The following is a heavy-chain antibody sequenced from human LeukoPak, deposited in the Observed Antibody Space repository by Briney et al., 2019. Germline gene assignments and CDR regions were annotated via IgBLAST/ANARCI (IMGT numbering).Heavy chain of an antibody. CDR3: ARVKSLYYDSSGYYDY. Sequence: GGSLRLSCAASGFTFSDYYMSWIRQAPGKGLEWVSYISSSSSYTNYADSVKGRFTISRDNAKNSLYLQMNSLRAEDTAVYYCARVKSLYYDSSGYYDYWGQGTMVTVSS. CDR2: ISSSSSYT. D-gene: IGHD3-22*01. V-gene: IGHV3-11*06. J-gene: IGHJ4*02. CDR1: GFTFSDYY.